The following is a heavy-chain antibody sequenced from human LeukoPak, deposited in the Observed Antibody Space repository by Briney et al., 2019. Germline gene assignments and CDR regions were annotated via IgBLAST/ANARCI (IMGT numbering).Heavy chain of an antibody. CDR1: RVTFSSYA. Sequence: TGGSLRLSCAPSRVTFSSYAMHWVRQAPGKGLEYVSATSSNGGSTYYANSVKGRFTISRDNSKNTLYLQMGSLRAEDMAVYYCASPGAYYWGQGTLVTVSS. V-gene: IGHV3-64*01. CDR2: TSSNGGST. CDR3: ASPGAYY. J-gene: IGHJ4*02.